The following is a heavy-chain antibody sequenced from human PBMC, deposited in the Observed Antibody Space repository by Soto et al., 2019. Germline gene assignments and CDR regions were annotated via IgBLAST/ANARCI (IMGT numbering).Heavy chain of an antibody. D-gene: IGHD2-2*02. V-gene: IGHV3-7*01. CDR3: ATLLTTFAQYRSEY. CDR2: IKQDGSEK. J-gene: IGHJ4*02. Sequence: GGSLRLSCAASGFNFGASWMAWVRQAPGKGLEWVADIKQDGSEKNYVDSVKGRVTISRDDAKNSLYLQMNSLRAEDTAVYYCATLLTTFAQYRSEYWGQGTLVTV. CDR1: GFNFGASW.